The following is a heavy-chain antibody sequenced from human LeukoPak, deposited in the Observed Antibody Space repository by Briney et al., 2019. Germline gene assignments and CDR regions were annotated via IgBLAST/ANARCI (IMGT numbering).Heavy chain of an antibody. CDR2: IIPIFGTA. Sequence: GASVKVSCKASGGTFSSYAISWVRQAPGQGLEWMGGIIPIFGTANYAQKFQGRVTITADESTSTAYMELSSLRSEDTAVYYCARGPPPDIVVVPAAYFDYWGQGTLVTVSS. CDR3: ARGPPPDIVVVPAAYFDY. J-gene: IGHJ4*02. CDR1: GGTFSSYA. D-gene: IGHD2-2*01. V-gene: IGHV1-69*13.